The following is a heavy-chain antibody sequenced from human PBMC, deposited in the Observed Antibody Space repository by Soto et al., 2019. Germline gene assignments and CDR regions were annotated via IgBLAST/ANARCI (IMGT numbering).Heavy chain of an antibody. V-gene: IGHV4-59*01. J-gene: IGHJ5*02. D-gene: IGHD2-15*01. CDR3: ASAYCSGGSCFKFDP. Sequence: SETLSLTCTVSGGSISSYYWSWIRQPPGKGLEWIGYIYYSGSTNYNPSLKSRVTISVDTSKNQFSLKLSSVTAADTAVYYCASAYCSGGSCFKFDPWGQGTLVTVSS. CDR1: GGSISSYY. CDR2: IYYSGST.